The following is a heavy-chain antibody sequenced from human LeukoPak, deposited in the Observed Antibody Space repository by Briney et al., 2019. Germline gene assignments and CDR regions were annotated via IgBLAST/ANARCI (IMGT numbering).Heavy chain of an antibody. CDR1: GGSISSSNW. J-gene: IGHJ4*02. CDR3: ARHSGSSPHYFDY. D-gene: IGHD1-26*01. V-gene: IGHV4-4*02. Sequence: SETLSLTCAVSGGSISSSNWWSWVRQPPGKGLEWIGEIYHSGSTNYNPSLKSRVTISVDKSKNQFSLKLSSVTAADTAVYYCARHSGSSPHYFDYWGQGTLVTVSS. CDR2: IYHSGST.